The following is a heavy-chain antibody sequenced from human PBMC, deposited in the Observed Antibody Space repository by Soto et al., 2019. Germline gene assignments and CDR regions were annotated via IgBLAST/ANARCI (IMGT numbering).Heavy chain of an antibody. D-gene: IGHD5-18*01. J-gene: IGHJ6*02. V-gene: IGHV3-15*01. CDR2: IKSKTDGGTT. CDR3: SGAAMVSPFYYYGMDV. CDR1: GFTFSNAW. Sequence: PGGSLRLSCAASGFTFSNAWMSWVRQAPGKGLEWVGRIKSKTDGGTTDYAAPVKGRFTISRDDSKNTLYLQMNSLKTEDTAVYYCSGAAMVSPFYYYGMDVWGQGTTVTVSS.